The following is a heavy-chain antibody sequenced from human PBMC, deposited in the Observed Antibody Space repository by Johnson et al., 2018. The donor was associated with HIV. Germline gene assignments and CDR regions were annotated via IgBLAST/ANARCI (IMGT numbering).Heavy chain of an antibody. CDR3: TTGRPSSAAFDI. CDR2: IKSKTDDGTT. Sequence: VQLVESGGGLVQPGGSLRLSCAASGFTFSNAWMSWVRQAPGKGLEWVGRIKSKTDDGTTDYAAPVKGRFTISRDDSKNTLYLQMNSLKTEDSAVYYCTTGRPSSAAFDIWGQGTMVTVSS. V-gene: IGHV3-15*01. CDR1: GFTFSNAW. J-gene: IGHJ3*02.